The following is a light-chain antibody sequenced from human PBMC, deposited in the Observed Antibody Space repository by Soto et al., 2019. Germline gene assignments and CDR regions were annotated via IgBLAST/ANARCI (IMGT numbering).Light chain of an antibody. CDR1: QSINKW. V-gene: IGKV1-5*03. Sequence: DILLTQSPSTLSASVGDRVTISCRASQSINKWLAWYPHKPGKAPNLLIYEVSTLHSGVPSRFSGSGSGTEFTLTISSLRPDDFATYYCQHYSGDRATFGQGTKVDIK. CDR2: EVS. CDR3: QHYSGDRAT. J-gene: IGKJ1*01.